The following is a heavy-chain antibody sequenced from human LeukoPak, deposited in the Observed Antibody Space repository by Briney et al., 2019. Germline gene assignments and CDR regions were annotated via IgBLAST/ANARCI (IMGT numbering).Heavy chain of an antibody. J-gene: IGHJ4*02. CDR1: GFIFNNYA. Sequence: GGSLRLSCAGSGFIFNNYAMLWVRQPPGKGLEWVSGISWNSGSIDYADSVKGRFTISRDNAKNSLYLQMNSLRAEDTAVYYCARGTDSSGYYSIWGQGTLVTVSS. CDR2: ISWNSGSI. CDR3: ARGTDSSGYYSI. V-gene: IGHV3-9*01. D-gene: IGHD3-22*01.